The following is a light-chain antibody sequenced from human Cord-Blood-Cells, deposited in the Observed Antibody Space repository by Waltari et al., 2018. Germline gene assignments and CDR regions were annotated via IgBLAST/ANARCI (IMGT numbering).Light chain of an antibody. Sequence: EIVLTQSPATLSLSPGERATLSCRASQSVSSYLAWYQQKPGQAPRLLIYDASNRATGIPGRFSCSGAGTDFTLTISSLEPEDFAVYYCQQRSNWRTFGGGTKVEIK. CDR2: DAS. CDR1: QSVSSY. V-gene: IGKV3-11*01. J-gene: IGKJ4*01. CDR3: QQRSNWRT.